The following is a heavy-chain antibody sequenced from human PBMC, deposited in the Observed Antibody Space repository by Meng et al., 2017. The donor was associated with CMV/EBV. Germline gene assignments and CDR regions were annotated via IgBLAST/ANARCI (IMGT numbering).Heavy chain of an antibody. Sequence: SETLSLTCAVYGGSFSGYYWSWIRQPPGKGLEWIGEINHSGSTNYNPSLKSRVTISVDTSKNQFSLKLSSVTAADTAVYYCARSAGTRYYYYGMDVWGQGTTVTVSS. V-gene: IGHV4-34*01. CDR3: ARSAGTRYYYYGMDV. CDR2: INHSGST. J-gene: IGHJ6*02. CDR1: GGSFSGYY. D-gene: IGHD1-26*01.